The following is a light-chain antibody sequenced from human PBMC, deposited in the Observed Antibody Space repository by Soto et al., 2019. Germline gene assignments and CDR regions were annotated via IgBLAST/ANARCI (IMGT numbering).Light chain of an antibody. J-gene: IGKJ2*01. V-gene: IGKV3-20*01. CDR2: GAS. CDR3: QNDGSSPVT. Sequence: EIVLTQSPGTLYLSPGERATLSCRASQSVRSSYLAWYQQKPGQAPRLLIYGASSRATGIPDRFSGSGSGKDLTLTISRLEPEDVSVYYCQNDGSSPVTFGQGTKLDIK. CDR1: QSVRSSY.